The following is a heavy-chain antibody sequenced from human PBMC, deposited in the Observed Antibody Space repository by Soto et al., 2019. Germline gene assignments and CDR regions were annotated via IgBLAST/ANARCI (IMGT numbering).Heavy chain of an antibody. V-gene: IGHV3-30*03. D-gene: IGHD3-16*02. CDR1: GFTFSNYG. Sequence: GGSLRLSCAASGFTFSNYGIHWVRQAPGKGLEWVAVISHDGNKEYYADSVKGRFTVSRDNSKKTVYLQMNSLRAEDTAMYYCARHHKPLGELSSLYNWFDPWGQGTLVTVSS. J-gene: IGHJ5*02. CDR3: ARHHKPLGELSSLYNWFDP. CDR2: ISHDGNKE.